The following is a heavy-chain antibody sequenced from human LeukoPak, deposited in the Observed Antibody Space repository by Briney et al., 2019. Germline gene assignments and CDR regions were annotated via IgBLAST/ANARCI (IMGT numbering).Heavy chain of an antibody. D-gene: IGHD3-10*01. CDR2: IYYSGST. Sequence: SETLSLTCTVSGGSISSYYWSWIRQPPGKGLEWIGSIYYSGSTYYNPSLKSRVTISVDTSKNQFSLKLSSVTAADTAVYYCARPAGVTAYWGQGTLVTVSS. V-gene: IGHV4-59*12. CDR1: GGSISSYY. J-gene: IGHJ4*02. CDR3: ARPAGVTAY.